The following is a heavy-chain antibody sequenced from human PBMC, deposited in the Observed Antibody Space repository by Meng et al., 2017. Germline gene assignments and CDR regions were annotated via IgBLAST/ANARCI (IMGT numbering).Heavy chain of an antibody. Sequence: SVKVSCKASGGTFSSYAISWVRQAPGQGLEWMGGIIPIFGTANYAQKFQGRVTITADESTSTAYMELSSLRSEDTAVYYCARDLNIGREYCSGGSCYRVPGYFDYWGQGTLVTVSS. CDR1: GGTFSSYA. CDR3: ARDLNIGREYCSGGSCYRVPGYFDY. J-gene: IGHJ4*02. D-gene: IGHD2-15*01. CDR2: IIPIFGTA. V-gene: IGHV1-69*13.